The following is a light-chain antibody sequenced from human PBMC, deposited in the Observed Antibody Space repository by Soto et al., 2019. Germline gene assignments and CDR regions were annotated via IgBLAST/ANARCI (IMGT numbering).Light chain of an antibody. CDR1: QSVSTF. CDR2: DAS. CDR3: QQRSNWPPLT. V-gene: IGKV3-11*01. Sequence: EIVLTQSPATLSLSPGERATLSCRASQSVSTFLAGFQQRPGQAPMPLIYDASNKASGIPARFSGSGSGTDFTLTISSLEPEDFGIYYCQQRSNWPPLTFGGGTKVEIK. J-gene: IGKJ4*01.